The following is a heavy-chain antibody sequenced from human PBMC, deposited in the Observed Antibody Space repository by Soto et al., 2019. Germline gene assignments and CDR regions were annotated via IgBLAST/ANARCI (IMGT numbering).Heavy chain of an antibody. V-gene: IGHV4-59*01. Sequence: TLSLTCTVXGGSISSYYWSWIRQPPGKGLEWIGYIYYSGSTNYNPSLKSRVTISVDTSKNQFSLKLSYVTAADTAVYYCARDRWKAQVWGQGTLVTVSS. CDR2: IYYSGST. CDR1: GGSISSYY. J-gene: IGHJ4*02. D-gene: IGHD1-1*01. CDR3: ARDRWKAQV.